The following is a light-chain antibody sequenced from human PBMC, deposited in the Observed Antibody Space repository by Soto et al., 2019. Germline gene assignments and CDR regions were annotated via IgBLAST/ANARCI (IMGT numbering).Light chain of an antibody. Sequence: QSVLTQPPSASGTPGQRVTISCSGISSNIGSNTVNWYQQLPGTAPKLLIYSNNQRPSGVPDRFSGSKSGTSASLAISGLQSEDEADYYCAAWDDSLNGVYVFGTGTKSPS. J-gene: IGLJ1*01. V-gene: IGLV1-44*01. CDR1: SSNIGSNT. CDR2: SNN. CDR3: AAWDDSLNGVYV.